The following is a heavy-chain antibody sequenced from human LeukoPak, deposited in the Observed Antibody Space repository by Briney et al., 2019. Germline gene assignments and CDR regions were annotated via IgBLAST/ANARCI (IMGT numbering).Heavy chain of an antibody. V-gene: IGHV3-21*04. Sequence: GGSLRLSCAASRFTFSSYSMNWVRQAPGKGLEWVSSISSSSSYIYYADSVKGRFTISRDNAKNSLYLQMNSLRAEDTAVYYCAKSELVVPDYYYYYYMDVWGKGTTVTISS. J-gene: IGHJ6*03. D-gene: IGHD2-2*01. CDR2: ISSSSSYI. CDR1: RFTFSSYS. CDR3: AKSELVVPDYYYYYYMDV.